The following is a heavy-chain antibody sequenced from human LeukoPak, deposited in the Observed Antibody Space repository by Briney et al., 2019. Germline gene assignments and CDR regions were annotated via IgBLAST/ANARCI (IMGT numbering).Heavy chain of an antibody. CDR3: ARDKWELLPDI. J-gene: IGHJ3*02. Sequence: PGGSLRLSCAASGFTFSSYWMSWVRQAPGKGLEWVANIKQDGSEKYYVDSVKGRFTISRDNAKNSLYLQMNGLRAEDTAVYYCARDKWELLPDIWGQGTMVTVSS. V-gene: IGHV3-7*01. CDR2: IKQDGSEK. D-gene: IGHD1-26*01. CDR1: GFTFSSYW.